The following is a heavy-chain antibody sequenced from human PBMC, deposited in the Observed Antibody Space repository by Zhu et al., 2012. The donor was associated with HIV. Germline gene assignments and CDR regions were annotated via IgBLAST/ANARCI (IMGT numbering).Heavy chain of an antibody. D-gene: IGHD2-21*02. CDR1: GYSISNGYY. J-gene: IGHJ4*02. Sequence: QVQLQESGPGLVRPSETLSLTCVVSGYSISNGYYWGWIRQPPGKGLEWIGSIYHSGRTYYNPSLESRVTISVDTSKNQFSLQLRSVTAADTAVYYCAKQLAYCGGDCQIGWDYWGQGNPGHRLL. CDR3: AKQLAYCGGDCQIGWDY. V-gene: IGHV4-38-2*01. CDR2: IYHSGRT.